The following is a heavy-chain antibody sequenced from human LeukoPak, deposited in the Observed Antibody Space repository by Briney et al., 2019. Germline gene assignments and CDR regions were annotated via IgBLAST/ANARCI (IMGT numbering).Heavy chain of an antibody. CDR3: AKRNFGFDS. Sequence: GGSLRLSCAASGLTFGCYAMGWVRQAPGQGLEWVSAISGSDGNTYYADSVKGRFTISRDSSKNTLYLQMNSLRAEDTAVYYCAKRNFGFDSWGQGTLVTVSS. J-gene: IGHJ4*02. V-gene: IGHV3-23*01. CDR2: ISGSDGNT. D-gene: IGHD3-10*01. CDR1: GLTFGCYA.